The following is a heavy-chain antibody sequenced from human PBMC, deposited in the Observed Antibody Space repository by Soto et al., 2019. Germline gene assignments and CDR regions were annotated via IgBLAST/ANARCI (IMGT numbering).Heavy chain of an antibody. V-gene: IGHV3-21*01. J-gene: IGHJ6*02. CDR3: AIEYWSGGSCDPRTTPGMDV. D-gene: IGHD2-15*01. CDR1: GFTFSSYS. CDR2: ISSSSSYI. Sequence: EVQLVESGGGLVKPGGSLRLSCAASGFTFSSYSMNWVRQAPGKGLEWVSSISSSSSYIYYVDSVKGRFTISRDNAKNSLYLQMNSRRAEDTAVYYCAIEYWSGGSCDPRTTPGMDVWGQGTTVTVSS.